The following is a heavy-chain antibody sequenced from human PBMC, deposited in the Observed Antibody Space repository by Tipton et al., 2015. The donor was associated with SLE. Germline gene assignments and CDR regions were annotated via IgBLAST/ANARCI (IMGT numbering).Heavy chain of an antibody. V-gene: IGHV4-39*01. CDR1: GGSISSSSYY. CDR3: ARAYYDSWSGIYVREWFDP. J-gene: IGHJ5*02. CDR2: IYYSGST. Sequence: TLSLTCTVSGGSISSSSYYWGWIRQPPGKGLEWIGSIYYSGSTYYNPSLKSRVTISVDSSKNQFSLNLTSVTAADTAVYYCARAYYDSWSGIYVREWFDPWGQGTLVTVSS. D-gene: IGHD3-3*01.